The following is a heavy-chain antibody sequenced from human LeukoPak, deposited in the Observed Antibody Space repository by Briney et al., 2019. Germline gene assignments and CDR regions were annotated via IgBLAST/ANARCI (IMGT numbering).Heavy chain of an antibody. CDR3: ARMGDGYNSGYFDY. D-gene: IGHD5-24*01. J-gene: IGHJ4*02. Sequence: GGSLRLSCAASGFTVSSNFMSWVRQAPGKGLEWVSVIYSGGSTYYADSVKGRFTISRDNSKNTLYLQMNSLRAEDTAVYYCARMGDGYNSGYFDYWGQGTLVTVSS. CDR2: IYSGGST. CDR1: GFTVSSNF. V-gene: IGHV3-53*05.